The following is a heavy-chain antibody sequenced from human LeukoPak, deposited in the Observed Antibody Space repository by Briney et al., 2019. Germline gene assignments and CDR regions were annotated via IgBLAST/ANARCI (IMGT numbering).Heavy chain of an antibody. J-gene: IGHJ3*02. D-gene: IGHD3-3*01. CDR2: ISGSGGST. CDR3: AKGHYDFWSGYSDAFDI. V-gene: IGHV3-23*01. Sequence: PGGSLKLSCAASGFTFSSYAMSWVRQAPGKGLDWVSAISGSGGSTYYADSVKGRFTISRDNSKNTLYLQMNSLRAEDTAVYYCAKGHYDFWSGYSDAFDIWGQGTMVTVSS. CDR1: GFTFSSYA.